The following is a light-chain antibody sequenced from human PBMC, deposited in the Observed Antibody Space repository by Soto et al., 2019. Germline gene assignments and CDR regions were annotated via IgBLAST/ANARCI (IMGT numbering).Light chain of an antibody. CDR3: QQRTNWPPVT. CDR2: DAS. J-gene: IGKJ4*01. Sequence: EIVLTQSPATLSLSPGERATLSCRASQSVGSYLAWYQQKPGQAPRLLIHDASTRATGIPARFSGSGSGTDFTLTISSLEPEDCAVYFCQQRTNWPPVTFGGGTKVEIK. V-gene: IGKV3-11*01. CDR1: QSVGSY.